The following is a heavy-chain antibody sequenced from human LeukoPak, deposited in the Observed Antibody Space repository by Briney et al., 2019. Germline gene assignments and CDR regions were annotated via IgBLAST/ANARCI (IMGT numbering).Heavy chain of an antibody. CDR1: GFIFSDFS. CDR3: ATQSYGLFDY. Sequence: GGSLRLSCTVSGFIFSDFSMSWVRQAPGKGLEWVAKMSEDGNEVFYVDSVKGRFTISRDNAKNSLYLQMNSLRAEDTAVYYCATQSYGLFDYWGQGTLVTVSS. J-gene: IGHJ4*02. V-gene: IGHV3-7*01. CDR2: MSEDGNEV. D-gene: IGHD3-10*01.